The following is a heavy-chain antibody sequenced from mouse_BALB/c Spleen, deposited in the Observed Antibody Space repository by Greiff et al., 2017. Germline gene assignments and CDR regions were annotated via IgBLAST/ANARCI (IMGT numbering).Heavy chain of an antibody. J-gene: IGHJ1*01. D-gene: IGHD3-2*02. V-gene: IGHV1-20*02. CDR2: INPYNGDT. CDR1: GYSFTGYF. Sequence: EVQLQQSGPELVKPGASVKISCKASGYSFTGYFMNWVMQSHGKSLEWIGRINPYNGDTFYNQKFKGKATLTVDKSSSTAHMELRSLASEDSAVYYCARYQGYFDVWGAGTTVTVSS. CDR3: ARYQGYFDV.